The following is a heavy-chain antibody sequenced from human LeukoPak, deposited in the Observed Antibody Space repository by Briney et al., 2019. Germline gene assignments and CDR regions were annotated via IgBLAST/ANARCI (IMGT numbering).Heavy chain of an antibody. D-gene: IGHD6-13*01. CDR1: GGSISSYY. V-gene: IGHV4-59*01. CDR2: IYYSGST. J-gene: IGHJ5*02. CDR3: ARVGSSSWYGGWFDP. Sequence: PSETLSLTCTVSGGSISSYYWSWIRQPPGKGLEWIGYIYYSGSTNYNPSLKSRVTISVDMSKNQFSLKLSSVTAADTAVYYCARVGSSSWYGGWFDPWGQGTLVTVSS.